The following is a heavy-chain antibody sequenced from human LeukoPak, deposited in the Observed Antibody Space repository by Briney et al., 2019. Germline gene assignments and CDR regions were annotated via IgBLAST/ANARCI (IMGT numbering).Heavy chain of an antibody. Sequence: AESLQISSKASGSYSTSYWIGWVRQLPGKGLDWRGIIYPDDSDTRVSASFQGQVTISADKSIRTVYLQWSSLKASDTAMYYCARPGVTGFGAFDIWGQGTMVTVSS. J-gene: IGHJ3*02. CDR3: ARPGVTGFGAFDI. CDR2: IYPDDSDT. CDR1: GSYSTSYW. D-gene: IGHD3-16*01. V-gene: IGHV5-51*01.